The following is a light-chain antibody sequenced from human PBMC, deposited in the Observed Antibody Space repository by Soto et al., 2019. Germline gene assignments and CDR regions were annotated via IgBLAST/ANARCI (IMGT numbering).Light chain of an antibody. J-gene: IGKJ3*01. CDR1: QTVSSN. CDR3: QQYNDWPPFT. V-gene: IGKV3-15*01. CDR2: GAS. Sequence: EIVMTQSPATLSVSPGERATLSCRASQTVSSNLAWYQQKPGQAPRLLIYGASTRAPGIPARFSGSGSGTEFTLTISSLQSEDFAVYYSQQYNDWPPFTIGPGTRVEIK.